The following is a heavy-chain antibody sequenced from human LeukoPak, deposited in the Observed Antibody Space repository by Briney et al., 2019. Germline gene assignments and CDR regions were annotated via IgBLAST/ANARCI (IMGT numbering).Heavy chain of an antibody. CDR2: INANSGGA. CDR3: AADGVEDYGGNP. J-gene: IGHJ5*02. V-gene: IGHV1-2*02. CDR1: GYTFTDYH. D-gene: IGHD4-23*01. Sequence: GASVKVSCKASGYTFTDYHMHWVRQAPGQGLEWVGWINANSGGANYAQEFQGRVTMTRDTSISTAYMELSRLRSDDTAVYYCAADGVEDYGGNPWGQGTLVTVSS.